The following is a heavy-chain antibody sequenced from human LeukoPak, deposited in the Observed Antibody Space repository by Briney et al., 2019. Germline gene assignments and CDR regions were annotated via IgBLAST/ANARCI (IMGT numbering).Heavy chain of an antibody. D-gene: IGHD3-10*01. CDR2: ISYDGSNK. CDR1: GFTFSSYG. V-gene: IGHV3-30*18. J-gene: IGHJ4*02. Sequence: PGRSLRLSCAASGFTFSSYGMHWVRQAPGKGLEWVAVISYDGSNKYYADSVKGRFTISRDNSKNTLYLQMNSLRAEDTAVYYCAKAVLWFGELSPLDYWGQGTLVTVSS. CDR3: AKAVLWFGELSPLDY.